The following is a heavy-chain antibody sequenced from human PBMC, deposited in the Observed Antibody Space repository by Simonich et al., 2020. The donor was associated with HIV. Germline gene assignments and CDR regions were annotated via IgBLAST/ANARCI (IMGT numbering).Heavy chain of an antibody. CDR2: INHSGST. CDR3: ATTINYEDAFDI. J-gene: IGHJ3*02. D-gene: IGHD4-4*01. CDR1: GGSFSGYY. Sequence: QVQLQQWGAGLLKPSETLSLTCAVYGGSFSGYYWSWIRQPPGKGLEWIGEINHSGSTNYHPSLKSRVTISVDTSKNQFSLKLSSVTAADTAVYYCATTINYEDAFDIWGQGTMVTVSS. V-gene: IGHV4-34*01.